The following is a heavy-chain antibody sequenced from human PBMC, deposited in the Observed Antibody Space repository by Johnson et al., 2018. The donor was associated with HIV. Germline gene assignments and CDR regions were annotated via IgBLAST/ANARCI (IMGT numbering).Heavy chain of an antibody. Sequence: QMLLVESGGGVVQPGRSLRLSCAASGFTFSSYGMHWVRQAPGKGLEWVAVIWYDGSTKYYADSVKGRFTISRDNSKNTLYLQMNSLGAEDTAVYYCARDGGSTRGDAFDIWGQGTIVTVSS. D-gene: IGHD1-26*01. V-gene: IGHV3-33*08. CDR1: GFTFSSYG. CDR2: IWYDGSTK. J-gene: IGHJ3*02. CDR3: ARDGGSTRGDAFDI.